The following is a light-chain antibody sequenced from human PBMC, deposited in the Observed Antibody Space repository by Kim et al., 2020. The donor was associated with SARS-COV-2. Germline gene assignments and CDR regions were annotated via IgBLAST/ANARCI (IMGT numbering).Light chain of an antibody. Sequence: GQGRNISCTGRANDIGGYKYISWYQKHAGKAPKLMIYDVNNRPSGVPKRFSGSQSGYTASLTISGLHAEDEADYYCISYTNRNSVVFGGGTQLTVL. J-gene: IGLJ2*01. CDR1: ANDIGGYKY. CDR3: ISYTNRNSVV. CDR2: DVN. V-gene: IGLV2-14*04.